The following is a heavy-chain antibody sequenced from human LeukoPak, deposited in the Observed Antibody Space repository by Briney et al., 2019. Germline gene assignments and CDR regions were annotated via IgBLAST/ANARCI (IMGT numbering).Heavy chain of an antibody. CDR3: AKDWDLGELPLYFDY. J-gene: IGHJ4*02. V-gene: IGHV3-7*01. D-gene: IGHD3-16*01. CDR2: IKQDGSEK. Sequence: GGSLRLSCAASGFTFSSYWMSWVRQAPGKGLEWVANIKQDGSEKYYVDSVKGRFTISRDNSKNTLYLQMNSLRAEDTAVYYCAKDWDLGELPLYFDYWGQGTLVTVSS. CDR1: GFTFSSYW.